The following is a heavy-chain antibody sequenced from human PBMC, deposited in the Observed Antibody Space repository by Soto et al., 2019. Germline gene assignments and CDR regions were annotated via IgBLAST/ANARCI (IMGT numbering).Heavy chain of an antibody. D-gene: IGHD2-15*01. CDR3: AVCPRQPVGVGQIHQAFDI. J-gene: IGHJ3*02. CDR1: GGTFSSYT. CDR2: SIPIRGIA. Sequence: QVQLVQSGAEVKKPGSSVKVSCKASGGTFSSYTISWVRQAPGQGLAWMGRSIPIRGIANYAQKFQGRVTITGDTSTRTAYMEQSSLRSEDTAVYYCAVCPRQPVGVGQIHQAFDIWGQGTMVTVSS. V-gene: IGHV1-69*02.